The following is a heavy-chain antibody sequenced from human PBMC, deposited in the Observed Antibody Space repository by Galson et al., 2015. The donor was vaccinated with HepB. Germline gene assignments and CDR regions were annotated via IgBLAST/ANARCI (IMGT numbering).Heavy chain of an antibody. V-gene: IGHV3-30*18. CDR3: AKPDYGVVGWYFDL. Sequence: SLRLSCAASGFNFSSFGMHWVRQAPGKGLEWVAVISYDVNTRYYADSVKGRFTISRDNSKNTVYLQMNSLRTEDTAVYYCAKPDYGVVGWYFDLWGRGTLVTVSS. CDR2: ISYDVNTR. CDR1: GFNFSSFG. D-gene: IGHD4-17*01. J-gene: IGHJ2*01.